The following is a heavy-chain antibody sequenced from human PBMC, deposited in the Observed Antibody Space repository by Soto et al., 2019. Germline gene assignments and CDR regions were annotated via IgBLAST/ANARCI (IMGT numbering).Heavy chain of an antibody. D-gene: IGHD2-2*01. Sequence: QVQLVQSGAEVKKPGSSVKVSCKASGGTFSSYAISWVRQAPGQGLEWMGGIIPIFGTANYAQKFQGRVTITADESTSTAYMELSSLRSEDTAVYYCARDDIYCSSTSCYSAAGYYYGMDVWGQGTTVTVSS. CDR1: GGTFSSYA. CDR2: IIPIFGTA. J-gene: IGHJ6*02. V-gene: IGHV1-69*01. CDR3: ARDDIYCSSTSCYSAAGYYYGMDV.